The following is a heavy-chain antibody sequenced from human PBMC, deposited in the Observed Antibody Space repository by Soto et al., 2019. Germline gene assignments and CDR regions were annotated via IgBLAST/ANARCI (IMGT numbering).Heavy chain of an antibody. J-gene: IGHJ6*02. D-gene: IGHD2-15*01. Sequence: GGSLRLSCGVSGFTLSLYTMHWVRQAPGKGLEWVALISSDGSAKYYADSVKGRFTVSRDDSFYLQMTSLRGEDTAVYYCARDGYCSGGSCLDGMDVWGQGTTVTVSS. CDR3: ARDGYCSGGSCLDGMDV. CDR1: GFTLSLYT. CDR2: ISSDGSAK. V-gene: IGHV3-30-3*01.